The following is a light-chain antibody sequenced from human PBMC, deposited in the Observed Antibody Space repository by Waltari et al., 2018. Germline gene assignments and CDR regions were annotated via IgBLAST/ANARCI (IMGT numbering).Light chain of an antibody. CDR1: SGIGVGTYK. Sequence: QAVLTQPGSLSALPGASVSLTCTLRSGIGVGTYKIYWYQQRPGSPPQFLVKYRSDSTIQQGAGFPSRFSGSRDISANAGILLISGLQPEDEADYYCMILHNNAVVFGGGTRLTVL. V-gene: IGLV5-45*01. J-gene: IGLJ3*02. CDR3: MILHNNAVV. CDR2: YRSDSTI.